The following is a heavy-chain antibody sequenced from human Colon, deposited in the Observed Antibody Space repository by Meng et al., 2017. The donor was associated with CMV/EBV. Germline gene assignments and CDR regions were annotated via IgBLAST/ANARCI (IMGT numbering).Heavy chain of an antibody. CDR2: IKQDGREK. CDR1: GFSFSTFW. Sequence: GGSLRLSCATSGFSFSTFWMSWVRQAPGKGLEWLANIKQDGREKYYVDSVRGRFIISRDNAKNTLYLQMNSLRAEDTAVYYCARDDTPYDFWSGYTHYYYYGMDVWGQGTTVTVSS. V-gene: IGHV3-7*01. CDR3: ARDDTPYDFWSGYTHYYYYGMDV. J-gene: IGHJ6*02. D-gene: IGHD3-3*01.